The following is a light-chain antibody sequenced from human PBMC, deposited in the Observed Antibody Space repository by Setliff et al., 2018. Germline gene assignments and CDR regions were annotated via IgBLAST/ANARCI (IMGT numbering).Light chain of an antibody. J-gene: IGKJ1*01. Sequence: DIQMTQSPSSLSASVGDRVTIACRTSQSIRSHLHWYQQKPGKGPKLLIYAATTLDSGVPSRFSASGSGAEFTLTISSLQPEDFATYYCLQSYSTPPWTFGQGTKV. CDR1: QSIRSH. V-gene: IGKV1-39*01. CDR3: LQSYSTPPWT. CDR2: AAT.